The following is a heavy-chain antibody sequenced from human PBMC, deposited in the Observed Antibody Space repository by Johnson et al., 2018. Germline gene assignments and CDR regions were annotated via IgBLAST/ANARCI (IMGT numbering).Heavy chain of an antibody. J-gene: IGHJ6*02. D-gene: IGHD3-3*01. CDR3: ARHLLYDDFWSVYYIPSLYYYGMDV. CDR1: GGSISSYY. Sequence: QVQLQESGPGLVKPSETLSLTCTVSGGSISSYYWSWIRQPPGKGLEWIGYIYYSGSTNYNPSLKSRVTISVDTSKNQFSLKLSSVTAAVTAVYYCARHLLYDDFWSVYYIPSLYYYGMDVWGQGTTVTVSS. V-gene: IGHV4-59*08. CDR2: IYYSGST.